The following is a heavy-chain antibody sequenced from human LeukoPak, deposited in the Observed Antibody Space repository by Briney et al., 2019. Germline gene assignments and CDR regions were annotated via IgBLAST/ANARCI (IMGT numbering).Heavy chain of an antibody. D-gene: IGHD3-9*01. Sequence: GASVKVSCKASGGTFRSYAISWVRQAPGQGLEWMGGIIPIFGTANYAQKFQGRVTITTDESTSTAYMELSSLGSEDTAVYYCARAPLTGYYYYYYYMDVWGKGTTVTVSS. CDR1: GGTFRSYA. CDR3: ARAPLTGYYYYYYYMDV. V-gene: IGHV1-69*05. J-gene: IGHJ6*03. CDR2: IIPIFGTA.